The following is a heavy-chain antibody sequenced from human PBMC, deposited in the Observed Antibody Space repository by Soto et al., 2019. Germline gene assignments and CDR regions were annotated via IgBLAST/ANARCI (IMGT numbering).Heavy chain of an antibody. CDR2: IYGGGAT. V-gene: IGHV3-53*02. CDR1: GFSVSSNY. D-gene: IGHD3-22*01. J-gene: IGHJ4*02. CDR3: ARGLYDGSAY. Sequence: EVQLVETGGGLIQPGGSPRLSCAASGFSVSSNYMTWVRQAPGKGLEWVSVIYGGGATYYADSVKGRFTISRDNSKNTVYLHLDTLRAEDTAVYFCARGLYDGSAYWGQGTLVTVSS.